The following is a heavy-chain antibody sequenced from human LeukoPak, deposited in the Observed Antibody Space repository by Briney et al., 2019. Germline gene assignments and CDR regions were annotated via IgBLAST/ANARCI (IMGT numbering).Heavy chain of an antibody. CDR3: ARDTAHTMVRGVIIRPRLFDY. D-gene: IGHD3-10*01. CDR2: IYYSGST. J-gene: IGHJ4*02. Sequence: PSETLSLTCTVSGGSISSSSYYWGWIRQPPGKGLEWIGSIYYSGSTNYNPSLKSRVTISVDTSKNQFSLKLSSVTAADTAVYYCARDTAHTMVRGVIIRPRLFDYWGQGTLVTVSS. CDR1: GGSISSSSYY. V-gene: IGHV4-39*07.